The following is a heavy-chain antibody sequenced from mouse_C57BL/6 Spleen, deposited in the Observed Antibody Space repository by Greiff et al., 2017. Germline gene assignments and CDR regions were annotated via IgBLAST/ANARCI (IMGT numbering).Heavy chain of an antibody. J-gene: IGHJ3*01. D-gene: IGHD1-1*01. CDR2: ISGGGGNT. CDR1: GFTFSSYT. CDR3: ASSSSFAY. V-gene: IGHV5-9*01. Sequence: EVKVVESGGGLVKPGGSLKLSCAASGFTFSSYTMSWVRQTPEKRLEWVATISGGGGNTYYPDSVKGRFTISRDNAKNTLYLQMSSLRSEDTALYYCASSSSFAYWGQGTLVTVSA.